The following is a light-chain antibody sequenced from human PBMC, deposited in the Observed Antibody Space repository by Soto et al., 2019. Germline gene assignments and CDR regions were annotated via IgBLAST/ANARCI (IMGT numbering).Light chain of an antibody. CDR3: SSYTTISTHV. Sequence: QSALTQPASVSGSPGQWITISCTGTSSDVGGYNYVSWYQQHPGKAPKLMIYDVRNRPSGVSNRFSGSKSVNTASLTISGLQAEDEADYYCSSYTTISTHVFGTGTKLTVL. CDR2: DVR. CDR1: SSDVGGYNY. V-gene: IGLV2-14*01. J-gene: IGLJ1*01.